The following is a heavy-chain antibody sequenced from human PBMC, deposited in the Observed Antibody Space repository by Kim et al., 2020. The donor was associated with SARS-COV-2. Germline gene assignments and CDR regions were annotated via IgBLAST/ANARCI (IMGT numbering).Heavy chain of an antibody. CDR1: GFTLANFA. V-gene: IGHV3-23*01. CDR2: VSVGGDP. J-gene: IGHJ5*02. D-gene: IGHD2-21*01. CDR3: AKLGDDMRQIVDR. Sequence: GGSLRLSCATSGFTLANFAMAWVRQAPGKGPEWDSGVSVGGDPYYAVSVKGRFTISRDRAKSMIYLQMSSLRVEDTAVYYCAKLGDDMRQIVDRWGQGTLVTVSS.